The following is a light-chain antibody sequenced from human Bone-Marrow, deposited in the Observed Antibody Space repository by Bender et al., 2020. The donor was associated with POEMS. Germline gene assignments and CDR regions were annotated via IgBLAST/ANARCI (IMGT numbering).Light chain of an antibody. V-gene: IGLV2-14*03. CDR3: SSYTSSSTLYV. CDR2: DVS. Sequence: QSALTQPASVSGSPGQSITISCTGAISDIGTYNHVSWYQQHPGKAPKLMIFDVSNRPSGVSNRFSGSKSGNTASLTISGLQAEDEADYYCSSYTSSSTLYVFGTGTKVTVL. J-gene: IGLJ1*01. CDR1: ISDIGTYNH.